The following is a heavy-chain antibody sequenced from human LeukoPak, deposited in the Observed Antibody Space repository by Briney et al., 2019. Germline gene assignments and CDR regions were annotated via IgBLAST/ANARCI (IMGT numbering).Heavy chain of an antibody. CDR2: FYYRGVT. CDR3: ARPVGSTLVAHYFDY. CDR1: GGSISSSSYS. D-gene: IGHD5-12*01. J-gene: IGHJ4*02. Sequence: SETLSLTCTVSGGSISSSSYSWGWIRQPPGKGLECLGSFYYRGVTYYNPSLKSRVIISVDMSKNQFSLSLSSMTAADTATYYCARPVGSTLVAHYFDYWGQGTLVTVSS. V-gene: IGHV4-39*01.